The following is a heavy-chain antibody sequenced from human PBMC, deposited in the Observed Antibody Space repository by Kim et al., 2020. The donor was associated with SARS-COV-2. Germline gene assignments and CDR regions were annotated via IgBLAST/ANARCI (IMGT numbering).Heavy chain of an antibody. CDR3: ARVSSNYYDSSGYYYYYYGMDV. D-gene: IGHD3-22*01. CDR2: ISSSSSYI. Sequence: GGSLRLSCAASGFTFSSYSMNWVRQAPGKGLEWVSSISSSSSYIYYADSVKGRFTISRDNAKNSLYLQMNSLRAEDTAVYYCARVSSNYYDSSGYYYYYYGMDVWGQGTTVTVSS. CDR1: GFTFSSYS. J-gene: IGHJ6*02. V-gene: IGHV3-21*01.